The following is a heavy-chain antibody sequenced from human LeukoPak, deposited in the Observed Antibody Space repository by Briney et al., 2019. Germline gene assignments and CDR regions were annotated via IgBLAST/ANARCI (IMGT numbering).Heavy chain of an antibody. CDR1: GGSISSSSYY. V-gene: IGHV4-39*01. J-gene: IGHJ5*02. D-gene: IGHD3-22*01. CDR2: IYYSGST. CDR3: ASQYYYDSSGYYYLNWFDP. Sequence: SETLSLTCTVSGGSISSSSYYWGWIRQPPGKGLEWIGSIYYSGSTYYNPSLKSRVTIFVDTSKNQFSLKLSSVTAADTAVYYCASQYYYDSSGYYYLNWFDPWGQGTLVTVSS.